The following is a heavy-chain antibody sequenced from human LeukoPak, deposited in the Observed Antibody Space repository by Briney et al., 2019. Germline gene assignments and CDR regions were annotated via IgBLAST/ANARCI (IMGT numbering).Heavy chain of an antibody. D-gene: IGHD1/OR15-1a*01. Sequence: GSLRLSCAASGFTVSSNYMSWVRQPPGKGLEWIGEIYHSGSTNYNPSLKSRVTISVDKSKNQFSLKLSSVTAADTAVYYCARDRRTNYYYYYGMDVWGQGTTVTVSS. CDR1: GFTVSSNY. CDR3: ARDRRTNYYYYYGMDV. J-gene: IGHJ6*02. V-gene: IGHV4-4*02. CDR2: IYHSGST.